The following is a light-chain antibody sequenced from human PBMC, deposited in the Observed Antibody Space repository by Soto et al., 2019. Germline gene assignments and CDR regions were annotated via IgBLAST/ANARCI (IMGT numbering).Light chain of an antibody. CDR1: QSVTNY. CDR3: QQYGSSGT. CDR2: DAS. J-gene: IGKJ1*01. V-gene: IGKV3-20*01. Sequence: IFLTQSPDTLSLSPVERATLSFRASQSVTNYIAWYQQRPGQAPRLLIYDASNRASGVPARFSGSGSGTDFTLTISRLEPEDFAVYYCQQYGSSGTFGQGTKVDIK.